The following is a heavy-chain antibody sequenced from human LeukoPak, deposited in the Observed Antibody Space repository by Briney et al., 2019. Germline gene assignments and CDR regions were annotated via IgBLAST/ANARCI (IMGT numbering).Heavy chain of an antibody. CDR3: AREEHDYVWGSYRYYYYYGIDV. Sequence: GRSLRLSCAASGFTFSSYGMHSVRQSPGRGLEWVSFISFDGSNKFYADSLKGRFTISRDNSKDTLYLQMDSLRAEDTALYYCAREEHDYVWGSYRYYYYYGIDVWGQGTTVTVSS. J-gene: IGHJ6*02. D-gene: IGHD3-16*02. CDR2: ISFDGSNK. CDR1: GFTFSSYG. V-gene: IGHV3-30*03.